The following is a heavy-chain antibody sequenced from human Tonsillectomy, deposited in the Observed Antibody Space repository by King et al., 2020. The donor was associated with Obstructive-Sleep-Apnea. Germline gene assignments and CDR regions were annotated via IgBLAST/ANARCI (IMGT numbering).Heavy chain of an antibody. D-gene: IGHD2-15*01. Sequence: QLVQSGAEVKKPGASVKVSCNAAGYTFTVYYMHWVRQVPGQGHEWMVWIHTNSGVTNHAQKFQGRVTMTSDTSISTSYMALSSLRSDVTAGYYCARVGYCGGGSCYSFDPWGQGTLVTVSS. V-gene: IGHV1-2*02. CDR1: GYTFTVYY. CDR2: IHTNSGVT. J-gene: IGHJ5*02. CDR3: ARVGYCGGGSCYSFDP.